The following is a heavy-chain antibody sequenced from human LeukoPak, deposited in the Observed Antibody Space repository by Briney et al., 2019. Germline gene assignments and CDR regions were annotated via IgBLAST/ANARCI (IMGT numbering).Heavy chain of an antibody. D-gene: IGHD1-14*01. J-gene: IGHJ4*02. V-gene: IGHV3-21*04. Sequence: GGSLRLSCAASGFTFSSYSMNWVRQAPGKGLEWVSSISSSSSYIYYADSVKGRFTISRDNSKSTLYLQMSNLRAEDAAVYYCAKDRQTGNHYYFDSWGQGTLVAVSS. CDR3: AKDRQTGNHYYFDS. CDR1: GFTFSSYS. CDR2: ISSSSSYI.